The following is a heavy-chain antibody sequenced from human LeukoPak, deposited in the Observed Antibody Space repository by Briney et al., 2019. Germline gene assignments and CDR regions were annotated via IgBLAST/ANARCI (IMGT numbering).Heavy chain of an antibody. CDR3: ARDRTGTLDAFDI. CDR2: INPNSGGT. J-gene: IGHJ3*02. D-gene: IGHD1-14*01. Sequence: GASVKVSCKASGYTFTGYYMHWVRQAPGQGLEWMEWINPNSGGTNYAQKFQGRVTMTRDTSISTAYMELSRLRSDDTAVYYCARDRTGTLDAFDIWGQGTMVTVSS. V-gene: IGHV1-2*02. CDR1: GYTFTGYY.